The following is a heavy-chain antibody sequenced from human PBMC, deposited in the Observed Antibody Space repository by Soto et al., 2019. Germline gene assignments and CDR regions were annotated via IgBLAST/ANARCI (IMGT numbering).Heavy chain of an antibody. CDR3: AMEPIQSDTAPYGMDG. CDR2: IYSGGST. Sequence: EVQLVESGGGLIQPGGSLRLSCAASGFTVSSNYMSWVRQAPGKGLEWVSVIYSGGSTYYADSVKGRFTISRDNSKNTVELQMNSVRAEDTVVDYGAMEPIQSDTAPYGMDGWGEGTRVTVSS. CDR1: GFTVSSNY. D-gene: IGHD1-26*01. V-gene: IGHV3-53*01. J-gene: IGHJ6*04.